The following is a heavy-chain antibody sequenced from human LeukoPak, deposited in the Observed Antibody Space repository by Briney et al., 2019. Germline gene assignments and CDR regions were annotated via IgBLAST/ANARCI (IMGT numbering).Heavy chain of an antibody. CDR3: ARRGWDRVYYTH. V-gene: IGHV4-59*08. D-gene: IGHD3-10*01. J-gene: IGHJ4*02. Sequence: SETLSLTCTVSGGSISSYYWSWIRQPPGKGLEWIGYIYYSGSTNYNPSLKNRVTISVDTSKNQFSLKLSSVTAAGTAVYYCARRGWDRVYYTHWGQGTLVTVSS. CDR1: GGSISSYY. CDR2: IYYSGST.